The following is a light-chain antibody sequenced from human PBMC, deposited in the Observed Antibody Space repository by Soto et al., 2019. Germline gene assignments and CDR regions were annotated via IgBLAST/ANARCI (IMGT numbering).Light chain of an antibody. CDR3: QQRSNWPPWT. J-gene: IGKJ1*01. CDR1: QSVSSY. CDR2: DAS. V-gene: IGKV3-11*01. Sequence: VLTQSPATLSLSPGERATLSCRASQSVSSYLAWYQQKPGQAPRLLIYDASNRATGIPARFSGSGSGTDLTLTISSLEPEDFAVYYCQQRSNWPPWTFGQGTKVEIK.